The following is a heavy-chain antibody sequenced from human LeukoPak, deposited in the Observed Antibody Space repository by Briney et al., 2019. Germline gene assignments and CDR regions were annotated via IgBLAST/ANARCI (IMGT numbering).Heavy chain of an antibody. CDR3: AKDRGVIGAPYYFDY. D-gene: IGHD3-22*01. J-gene: IGHJ4*02. CDR2: IRYDGSNK. V-gene: IGHV3-30*02. CDR1: GFTLSNYV. Sequence: GGSLRLSCAASGFTLSNYVMHWVRQAPGKGLEWVAFIRYDGSNKYYADSVKGRFTISRDNSKNTLYLQMNSLRAEDTAVYYCAKDRGVIGAPYYFDYWGQGTLVTVSS.